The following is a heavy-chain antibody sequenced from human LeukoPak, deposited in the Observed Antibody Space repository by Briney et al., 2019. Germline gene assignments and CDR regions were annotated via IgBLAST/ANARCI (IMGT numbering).Heavy chain of an antibody. J-gene: IGHJ3*02. D-gene: IGHD6-6*01. CDR2: ISSSGGAI. V-gene: IGHV3-48*01. CDR1: GFTFSSYS. CDR3: AREYSSSSGRAFDI. Sequence: GGSLRLSCAASGFTFSSYSMNWVRQAPGKGLEWVSYISSSGGAIYYADSVKGRFTISRDNAKNSLYLQMNSLRVEDTAVYYCAREYSSSSGRAFDIWGQGIMVTVSS.